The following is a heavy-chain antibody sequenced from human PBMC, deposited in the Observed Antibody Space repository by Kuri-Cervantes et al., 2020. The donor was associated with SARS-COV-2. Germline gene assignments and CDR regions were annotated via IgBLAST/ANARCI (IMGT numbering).Heavy chain of an antibody. CDR3: ASVKYIDYYYYMDV. CDR1: GGSISSGYY. D-gene: IGHD2-15*01. CDR2: IYHSGST. Sequence: SETLSLTCTVSGGSISSGYYWGWIRQPPGKGLEWIGSIYHSGSTYYNPSLKSRVTISVDTSKNQFSLKLSSVTAADTAVYYCASVKYIDYYYYMDVWGKGTTVTVSS. V-gene: IGHV4-38-2*02. J-gene: IGHJ6*03.